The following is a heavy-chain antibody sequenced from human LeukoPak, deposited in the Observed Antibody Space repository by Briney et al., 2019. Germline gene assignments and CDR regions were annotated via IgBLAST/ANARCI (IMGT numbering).Heavy chain of an antibody. Sequence: GGSLRLSRAASGFTFSSYAMHWVRQAPGKGLEWVAVISYDGSNKYYADSVKGRFTISRDNSKNTLYLQMNSLRAEDTAVYYCARSLGELYYYYYGMDVWGQGTTVTVSS. CDR1: GFTFSSYA. J-gene: IGHJ6*02. CDR3: ARSLGELYYYYYGMDV. V-gene: IGHV3-30*04. D-gene: IGHD3-10*01. CDR2: ISYDGSNK.